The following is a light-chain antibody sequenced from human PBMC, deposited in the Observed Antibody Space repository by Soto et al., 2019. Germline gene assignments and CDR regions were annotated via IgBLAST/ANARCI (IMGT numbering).Light chain of an antibody. J-gene: IGKJ2*01. V-gene: IGKV2-24*01. CDR2: QVS. Sequence: DVVLTQTPLSSPVTLGQPASISCRSSQSLLHRDGRTYLSWLHQRPGQPPRLLIHQVSNRLSGVPDRFSGSGAGTDFTLKISRVEADDVGVYYCMQASHFPPYTFGQGTKLEIE. CDR3: MQASHFPPYT. CDR1: QSLLHRDGRTY.